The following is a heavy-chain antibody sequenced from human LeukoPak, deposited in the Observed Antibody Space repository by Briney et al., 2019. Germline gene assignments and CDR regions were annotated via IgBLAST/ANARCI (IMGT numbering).Heavy chain of an antibody. CDR3: ARRIAAAAAPYYFDY. V-gene: IGHV3-66*01. CDR2: IDSGGST. D-gene: IGHD6-13*01. CDR1: GFTFSNNA. Sequence: PGGPLRLSCAASGFTFSNNAMSWVRQAPGKGLEWVSVIDSGGSTYHADSVKGRFTISRDNAKNTLYLQMNSLRAEDTAVYYCARRIAAAAAPYYFDYWGQGTLVTVSS. J-gene: IGHJ4*02.